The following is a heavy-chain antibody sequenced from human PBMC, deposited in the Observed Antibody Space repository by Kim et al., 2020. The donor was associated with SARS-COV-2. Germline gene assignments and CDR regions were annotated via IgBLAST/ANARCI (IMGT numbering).Heavy chain of an antibody. Sequence: GGSLRLSCAASGFTVSSNYMSWVRQAPGKGLEWVSVIYSGGSTYYADSVKGRFTISRDNSKNTLYLQMNSLRAEDTAVYYCARENYYYDSSGYRVYNWFDPWGQGTLVTVSS. V-gene: IGHV3-53*01. CDR3: ARENYYYDSSGYRVYNWFDP. J-gene: IGHJ5*02. D-gene: IGHD3-22*01. CDR2: IYSGGST. CDR1: GFTVSSNY.